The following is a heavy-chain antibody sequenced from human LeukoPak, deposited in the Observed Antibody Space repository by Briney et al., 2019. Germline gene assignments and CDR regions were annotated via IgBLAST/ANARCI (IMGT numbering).Heavy chain of an antibody. CDR2: IKQDGSEK. CDR3: ARSDYGDYPFDY. D-gene: IGHD4-17*01. V-gene: IGHV3-7*01. Sequence: GGSLRLSCAASEFTFSSYWMSWVRQAPGKGLEWVANIKQDGSEKYYVDSVKGRFTISRDNAKNSLYLQMNSLRAEDTAVYYCARSDYGDYPFDYWGQGTLVTVSS. J-gene: IGHJ4*02. CDR1: EFTFSSYW.